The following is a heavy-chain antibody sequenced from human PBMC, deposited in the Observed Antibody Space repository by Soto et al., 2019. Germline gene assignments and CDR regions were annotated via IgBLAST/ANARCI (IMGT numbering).Heavy chain of an antibody. J-gene: IGHJ4*02. CDR1: GGSISSVGYY. Sequence: PSETLSLTCTVSGGSISSVGYYWSWIRQHPGKGLEWIGYIYYSGSTYYNPSLKSRVTISVDTSKNQFSLKLSSVTAADTAVYYCARWFLDYFDYWGQGTLVTVSS. CDR2: IYYSGST. V-gene: IGHV4-31*03. CDR3: ARWFLDYFDY. D-gene: IGHD3-22*01.